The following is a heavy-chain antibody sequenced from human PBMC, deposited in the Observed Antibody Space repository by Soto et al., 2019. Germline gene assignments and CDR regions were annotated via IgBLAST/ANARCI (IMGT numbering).Heavy chain of an antibody. CDR1: GFTFSSYA. D-gene: IGHD6-6*01. J-gene: IGHJ4*02. Sequence: EVQLLESGGGLVQPGGSLRLSCAASGFTFSSYAMSWVRQAPGKGLEWVSSLSGDSSDRYYADYVMGRFTISRDYSKNTLFLQMNSLRAEDTAVYYCAKRCSGSSSMGCFDYWGQGNLVTVS. CDR3: AKRCSGSSSMGCFDY. V-gene: IGHV3-23*01. CDR2: LSGDSSDR.